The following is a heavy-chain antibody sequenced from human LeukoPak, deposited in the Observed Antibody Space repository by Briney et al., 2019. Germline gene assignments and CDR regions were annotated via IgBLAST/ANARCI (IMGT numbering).Heavy chain of an antibody. CDR2: IYPGDSDT. J-gene: IGHJ3*02. CDR1: GYRFISYG. D-gene: IGHD3-22*01. Sequence: GESLKISGKGSGYRFISYGSGWVRQMPGKGREGMGIIYPGDSDTRYSPSFQGQVTISADKSISTAYLQWSSLKASDTAMYYCASPHYYYDSSGYYPDAFDIWGQRTMVTVS. CDR3: ASPHYYYDSSGYYPDAFDI. V-gene: IGHV5-51*01.